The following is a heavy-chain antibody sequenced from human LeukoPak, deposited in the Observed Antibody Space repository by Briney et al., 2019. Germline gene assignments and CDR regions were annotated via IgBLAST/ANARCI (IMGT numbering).Heavy chain of an antibody. CDR3: ARGQGYNSAQGVVDY. CDR2: GNA. J-gene: IGHJ4*02. Sequence: GNAIYNPSLKSRVTISVDTSKNQLSLKLSSATVADTAVYYCARGQGYNSAQGVVDYWGQGTLVTVSS. V-gene: IGHV4-59*09. D-gene: IGHD6-19*01.